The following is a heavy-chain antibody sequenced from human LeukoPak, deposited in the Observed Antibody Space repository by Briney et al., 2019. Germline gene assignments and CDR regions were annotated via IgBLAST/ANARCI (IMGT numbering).Heavy chain of an antibody. CDR2: IVPIFGTA. CDR3: ARTSSVRFLDSFESHY. D-gene: IGHD3-3*01. Sequence: GASVKVSCKASGYTFTSHGISWVRQAPGQGLEWMGGIVPIFGTANYAQRFQGRVTINADESTRTVYMELNSLRSEDTAVYYCARTSSVRFLDSFESHYWGQGTLVTVSS. CDR1: GYTFTSHG. V-gene: IGHV1-69*13. J-gene: IGHJ4*02.